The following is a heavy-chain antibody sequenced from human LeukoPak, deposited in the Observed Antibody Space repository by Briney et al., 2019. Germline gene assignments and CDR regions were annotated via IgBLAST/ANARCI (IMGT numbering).Heavy chain of an antibody. CDR2: IRSKANSYAT. CDR1: GFTFSGSA. CDR3: TRPRYCSSTSCYIWFDP. J-gene: IGHJ5*02. V-gene: IGHV3-73*01. Sequence: GGSLKLSCAASGFTFSGSAMHWVRQASGKGLEWVGRIRSKANSYATAYAASVKGRFTISRDDSKNTAYLQMNSLKTEDTAVYYCTRPRYCSSTSCYIWFDPWGQGTLVTVSS. D-gene: IGHD2-2*02.